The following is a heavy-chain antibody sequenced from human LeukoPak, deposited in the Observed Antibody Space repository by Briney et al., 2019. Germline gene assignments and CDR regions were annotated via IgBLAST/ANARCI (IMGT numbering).Heavy chain of an antibody. CDR2: IWYDGSNK. CDR1: GFTFSSYG. D-gene: IGHD5-12*01. J-gene: IGHJ4*02. CDR3: AKGSGYDPLDY. Sequence: GRSLRLSCAASGFTFSSYGMHWVRQAPGKGLEWVAVIWYDGSNKYYADSVKGRFTISRDNSKNTLYLQMNSLRAEDTAVYYCAKGSGYDPLDYWGQGTLVTVSS. V-gene: IGHV3-33*06.